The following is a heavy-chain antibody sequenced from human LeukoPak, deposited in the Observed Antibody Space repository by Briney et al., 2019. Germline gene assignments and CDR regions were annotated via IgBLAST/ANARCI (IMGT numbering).Heavy chain of an antibody. J-gene: IGHJ4*02. V-gene: IGHV4-34*01. D-gene: IGHD2-15*01. CDR1: GGSFSGYY. CDR3: AGYCSGGSCYNWDY. CDR2: MNHSGST. Sequence: PSETLSLTCAVYGGSFSGYYWSWIRQPPGKGLEWIGEMNHSGSTNYNPSLKSRVTISVDKSKNQFSLKLSSVTAADTAVYYCAGYCSGGSCYNWDYWGQGTLVTVSS.